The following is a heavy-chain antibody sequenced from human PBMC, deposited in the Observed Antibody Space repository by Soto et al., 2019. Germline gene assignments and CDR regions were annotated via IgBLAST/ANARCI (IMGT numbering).Heavy chain of an antibody. CDR3: ARTPTYSRLGDY. D-gene: IGHD6-13*01. CDR1: GYTFTSYG. Sequence: QVELVQSGGEVKKPGASVKVSCKASGYTFTSYGISWVRQAPGQRLEWVGWINPYNANTNYAQEFQGRVTMTTDTSTSTVYMESRSLRSDDTAFYYCARTPTYSRLGDYWGQGTLVTVAS. J-gene: IGHJ4*02. CDR2: INPYNANT. V-gene: IGHV1-18*04.